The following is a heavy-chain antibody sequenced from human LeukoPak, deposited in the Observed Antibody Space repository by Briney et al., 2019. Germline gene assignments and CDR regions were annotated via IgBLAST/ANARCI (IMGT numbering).Heavy chain of an antibody. CDR2: IKQDGSDR. J-gene: IGHJ4*02. Sequence: GGSLRLSCAASGFTFRNYWMSWVRQVPGTGLEWVANIKQDGSDRNYVTSVRGRFTISRDNTESSLYLQMNSLRAEDTAVYYCVRNLAVAGTCFDSWGQGTLVTVSS. CDR3: VRNLAVAGTCFDS. D-gene: IGHD6-19*01. CDR1: GFTFRNYW. V-gene: IGHV3-7*03.